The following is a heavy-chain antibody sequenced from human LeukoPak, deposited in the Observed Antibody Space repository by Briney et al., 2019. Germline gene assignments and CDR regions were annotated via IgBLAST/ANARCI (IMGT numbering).Heavy chain of an antibody. CDR3: ARDSYSYYYYYYMDV. Sequence: LGGSLRLSCAGSGFTFSGYSMNWVRQAPGKGLEWISYISSSSDRIYYVDSVKGRFTSSRDNAKNSMYLQMNSLRAEDTAVYYCARDSYSYYYYYYMDVWGKGTTVTISS. CDR2: ISSSSDRI. CDR1: GFTFSGYS. V-gene: IGHV3-48*01. J-gene: IGHJ6*03. D-gene: IGHD2-21*01.